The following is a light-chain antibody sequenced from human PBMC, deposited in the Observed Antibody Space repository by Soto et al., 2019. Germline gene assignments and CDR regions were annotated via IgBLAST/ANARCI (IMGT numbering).Light chain of an antibody. CDR2: KAS. J-gene: IGKJ1*01. V-gene: IGKV1-5*03. CDR1: QTISSW. CDR3: QHYNSYSEA. Sequence: DLEITQSPGTLSVSVRDRVTISXRASQTISSWLAWYQQKPEKAPNGLIYKASTLKSGAPSSFSGSGSATEFTPTISSLQPDDFATYYGQHYNSYSEAFGQGTKVEIK.